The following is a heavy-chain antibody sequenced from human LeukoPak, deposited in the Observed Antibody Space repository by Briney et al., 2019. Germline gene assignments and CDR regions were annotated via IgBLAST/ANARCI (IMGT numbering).Heavy chain of an antibody. Sequence: PGGSLRLSCAASGFTFYDYGMSWVRQAPGKGLEWVSGINWNGGSTGYADSVKGPFTISRDNAKNSLYLQMNSLRAEDTALYYCARVEWELGYFDYWSQGTLVTVSS. D-gene: IGHD1-26*01. V-gene: IGHV3-20*04. CDR1: GFTFYDYG. J-gene: IGHJ4*02. CDR3: ARVEWELGYFDY. CDR2: INWNGGST.